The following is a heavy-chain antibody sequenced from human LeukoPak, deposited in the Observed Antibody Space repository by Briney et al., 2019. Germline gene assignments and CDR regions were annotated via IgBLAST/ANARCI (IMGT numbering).Heavy chain of an antibody. D-gene: IGHD3-10*01. Sequence: GGSLRLSCAASGFTFNNYWLHWVLQAPGKGLVWVSRINSDGRSTFYADSVKGRFTIPRDNAKNTLYLQMNSLRAEDTAVYYCARLGSGSTLDCWGQGILVTVSS. CDR2: INSDGRST. CDR3: ARLGSGSTLDC. CDR1: GFTFNNYW. J-gene: IGHJ4*02. V-gene: IGHV3-74*01.